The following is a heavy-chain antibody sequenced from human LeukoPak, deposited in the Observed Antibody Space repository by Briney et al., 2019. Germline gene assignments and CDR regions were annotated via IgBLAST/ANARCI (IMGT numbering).Heavy chain of an antibody. CDR3: ARGKWERYCSSTSCPARYFQH. D-gene: IGHD2-2*01. Sequence: SETLSLTCTVSGGSISSYYWSWIRQPPGKGLEWIGYIYYSGSTNYNPSLKSRVTISVDTSKNQFSLKLSSVTAADTAVYYCARGKWERYCSSTSCPARYFQHWGQGTLVTVSS. CDR2: IYYSGST. CDR1: GGSISSYY. V-gene: IGHV4-59*08. J-gene: IGHJ1*01.